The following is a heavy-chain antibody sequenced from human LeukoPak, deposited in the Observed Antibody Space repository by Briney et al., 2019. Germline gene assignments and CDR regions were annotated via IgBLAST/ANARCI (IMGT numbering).Heavy chain of an antibody. D-gene: IGHD2-15*01. J-gene: IGHJ4*02. CDR3: ARDREVVAATFDY. CDR1: GFTFSSYS. Sequence: GGSLRLSCAASGFTFSSYSMNWVRQAPGKGLEWVSSISSSSSYIYYADSVKGRFTISRDNAKNSLYLQMNSLRAEDTAVYYCARDREVVAATFDYWGQGTPVTVSS. CDR2: ISSSSSYI. V-gene: IGHV3-21*01.